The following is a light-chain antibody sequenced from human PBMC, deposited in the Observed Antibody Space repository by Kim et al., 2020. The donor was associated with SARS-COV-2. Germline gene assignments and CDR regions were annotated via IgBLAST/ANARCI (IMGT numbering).Light chain of an antibody. CDR3: TSYTSSDTLL. V-gene: IGLV2-14*03. J-gene: IGLJ2*01. CDR2: DVS. Sequence: QSVLTQPASVSGSPGQSITISCTGTSSDVGGYNYVSWYQQHPDKAPKLMIYDVSQRPSGVSNRFSGSKSGNTASLTISGLHAEDEADYYCTSYTSSDTLLFGGGTQLTVL. CDR1: SSDVGGYNY.